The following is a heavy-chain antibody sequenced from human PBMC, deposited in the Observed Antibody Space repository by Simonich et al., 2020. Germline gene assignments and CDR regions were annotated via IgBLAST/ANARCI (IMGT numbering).Heavy chain of an antibody. V-gene: IGHV3-30*07. J-gene: IGHJ3*02. Sequence: VQLVEYGGGVVQHGRSLRVSCADSGVTFSRYAMHWVRQAPGKGRGWVAVISYDVINKYSADSVNVRFTISRDNSKNTLYLQMNSLRAEDTAVYYCAREDLTGDAFDIWGQGTMVTVSS. CDR3: AREDLTGDAFDI. D-gene: IGHD7-27*01. CDR2: ISYDVINK. CDR1: GVTFSRYA.